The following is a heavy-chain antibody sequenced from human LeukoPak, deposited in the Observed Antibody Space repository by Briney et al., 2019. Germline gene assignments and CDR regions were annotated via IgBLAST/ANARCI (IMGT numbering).Heavy chain of an antibody. CDR3: ARHPIIVVVPAASDYYYYGMDV. V-gene: IGHV4-59*08. CDR2: IYYSGST. CDR1: GGSISSYY. Sequence: SETLSLTCTVSGGSISSYYWSWIRQAPGKGLEWIGNIYYSGSTNYNPSLKSRVTVSVDTSKNQFSLKLSSVTAADTAVYYCARHPIIVVVPAASDYYYYGMDVWGQGTTVTVSS. J-gene: IGHJ6*02. D-gene: IGHD2-2*01.